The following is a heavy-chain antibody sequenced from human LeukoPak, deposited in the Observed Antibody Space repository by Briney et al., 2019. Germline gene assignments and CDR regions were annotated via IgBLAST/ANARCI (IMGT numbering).Heavy chain of an antibody. V-gene: IGHV3-21*01. D-gene: IGHD3-3*01. Sequence: GGSLRLSCAASGFTFSSYSMNWVRQAPGKGLEWVSSLSSSSSYIYYADSVKGRFTISRDDAKNSLFLHMNSLRAEDTAVYYCARDGGPQKGLDYWGQGTLVTVSS. CDR3: ARDGGPQKGLDY. CDR2: LSSSSSYI. J-gene: IGHJ4*02. CDR1: GFTFSSYS.